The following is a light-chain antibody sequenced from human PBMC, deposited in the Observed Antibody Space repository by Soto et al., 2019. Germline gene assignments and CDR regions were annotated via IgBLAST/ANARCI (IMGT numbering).Light chain of an antibody. Sequence: DIQMTQSPSSLSASVGDRVTITCRASQSISSYLNWYQQKPGKVPKLLIYAASTLQSGVPSRFSGSGSGTDFTLTISSLQPEDVATYYCQKYNSALITFGQGTRLEIK. J-gene: IGKJ5*01. CDR3: QKYNSALIT. CDR1: QSISSY. CDR2: AAS. V-gene: IGKV1-27*01.